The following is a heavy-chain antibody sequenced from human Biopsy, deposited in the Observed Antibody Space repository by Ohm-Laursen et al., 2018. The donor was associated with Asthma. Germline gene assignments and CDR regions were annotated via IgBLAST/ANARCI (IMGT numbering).Heavy chain of an antibody. J-gene: IGHJ4*02. D-gene: IGHD2-15*01. CDR1: GDTFSSFG. V-gene: IGHV1-69*05. Sequence: SSVKVSCKASGDTFSSFGVSWVRQAPGQGFEWMAGRPSFGPAKFAQKLQGRVTMTTDTSTSTAYMELRSLRSDDTAVYYCARHRGYCTGGSCYPDFDYWGQGTLVTVSS. CDR3: ARHRGYCTGGSCYPDFDY. CDR2: RPSFGPA.